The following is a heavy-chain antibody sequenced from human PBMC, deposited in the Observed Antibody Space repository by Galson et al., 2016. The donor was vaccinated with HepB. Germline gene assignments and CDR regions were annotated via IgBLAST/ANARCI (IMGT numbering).Heavy chain of an antibody. J-gene: IGHJ4*02. CDR2: ISRSSTI. D-gene: IGHD1-26*01. V-gene: IGHV3-48*02. CDR3: ARDSQVGATSFDY. CDR1: GFTFSSYS. Sequence: SLRLSCAGSGFTFSSYSMNWVRQAPGKGLEWVSYISRSSTIYYADSVKGRFTISRDNARNSLYLHMNSLRNEDTAVYYCARDSQVGATSFDYWGQGTLVTVSS.